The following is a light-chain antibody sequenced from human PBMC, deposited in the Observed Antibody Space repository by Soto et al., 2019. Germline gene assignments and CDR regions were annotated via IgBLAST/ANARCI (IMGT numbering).Light chain of an antibody. V-gene: IGKV3-20*01. CDR1: QSVSRSY. Sequence: ERLLTQSRGTLALSPGARGTLSCRASQSVSRSYLAWYQQNLGETPRILIYGASSRATGIPDRFSGSGSGTDFTLTTSRLEPEDFAVYFCQHYGTFGQGTKVDIK. CDR2: GAS. CDR3: QHYGT. J-gene: IGKJ1*01.